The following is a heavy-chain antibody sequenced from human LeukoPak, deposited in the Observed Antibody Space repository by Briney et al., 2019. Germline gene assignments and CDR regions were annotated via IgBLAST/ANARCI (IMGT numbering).Heavy chain of an antibody. D-gene: IGHD3-9*01. CDR2: IRYDGSNK. CDR1: GFTFSSYG. J-gene: IGHJ4*02. V-gene: IGHV3-30*02. Sequence: GGSLRLSCAASGFTFSSYGMHWVRQAPGKGLEWVAFIRYDGSNKYYADSVKGRFTISRDNSKNTLYLQMNSLRAEDTAVYYCAKDQVLRYFDWLLPDGFDYWGQGTLVTVSS. CDR3: AKDQVLRYFDWLLPDGFDY.